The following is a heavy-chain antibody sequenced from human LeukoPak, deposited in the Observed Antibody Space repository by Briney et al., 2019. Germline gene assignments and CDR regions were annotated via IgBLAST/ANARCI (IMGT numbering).Heavy chain of an antibody. CDR3: SREIRPAGTDS. CDR2: IGSSTSTI. J-gene: IGHJ4*02. Sequence: GGSLRLSCAASGFTFSSYEMNWVRQAPGKGLELVSYIGSSTSTIYYADSVKGRFTISRDNAKNTLYLQMNSLRAEDTAVYYCSREIRPAGTDSWGQGTLVTVSS. CDR1: GFTFSSYE. D-gene: IGHD6-13*01. V-gene: IGHV3-48*03.